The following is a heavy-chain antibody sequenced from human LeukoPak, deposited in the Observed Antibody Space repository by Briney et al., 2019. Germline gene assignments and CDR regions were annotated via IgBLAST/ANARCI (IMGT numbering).Heavy chain of an antibody. CDR1: GSTFSSYT. CDR2: ISYDGSNK. D-gene: IGHD5-12*01. V-gene: IGHV3-30-3*01. J-gene: IGHJ4*02. Sequence: GGSLRLSCAASGSTFSSYTMHWVRQAPGKGLEWVALISYDGSNKYYVDSVKGRFTISRDNSKSTLYLQMNSLRVEDTAVYYCARSRGVSGYDFAYWGQGTLVTVSS. CDR3: ARSRGVSGYDFAY.